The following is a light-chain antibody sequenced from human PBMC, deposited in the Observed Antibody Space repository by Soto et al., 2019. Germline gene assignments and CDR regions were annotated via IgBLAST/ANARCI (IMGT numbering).Light chain of an antibody. CDR2: AAT. CDR1: QSISTY. V-gene: IGKV1-39*01. CDR3: QQSYTTLMWT. Sequence: DIQMTQSPSSLSASVGDRVTITCRASQSISTYLNWYQQKPGKAPRLLIFAATRLQRGVPSRFTGSGSGTDFTLTINSLQPEDFAGYYCQQSYTTLMWTFGQGTKV. J-gene: IGKJ1*01.